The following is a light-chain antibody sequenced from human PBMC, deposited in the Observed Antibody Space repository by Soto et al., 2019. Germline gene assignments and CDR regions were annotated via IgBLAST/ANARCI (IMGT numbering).Light chain of an antibody. J-gene: IGLJ1*01. CDR2: DVS. CDR3: SSYTSSSTYV. V-gene: IGLV2-14*01. CDR1: SSDVGGYNY. Sequence: QSVLTQPASVSGSPGQSITISCTGTSSDVGGYNYVSWYQQHPGKASKLMIYDVSNRPSGVSNRFSGSKSGNTASLNISGLLAEDEADYYCSSYTSSSTYVFGTGTKVTVL.